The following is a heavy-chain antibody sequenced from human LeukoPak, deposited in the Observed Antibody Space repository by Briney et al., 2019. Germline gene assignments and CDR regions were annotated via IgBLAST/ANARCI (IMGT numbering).Heavy chain of an antibody. CDR1: GFTFGGYW. Sequence: GGSLRLSCAASGFTFGGYWMHWVRQAPGRGPEWVANVNRDGSETYYLDSVKGRFTISKDNAKNSLYLQMNSLRAEDTALYHCARNNGMDVWGQGTTVIVSS. CDR2: VNRDGSET. J-gene: IGHJ6*02. CDR3: ARNNGMDV. V-gene: IGHV3-7*03.